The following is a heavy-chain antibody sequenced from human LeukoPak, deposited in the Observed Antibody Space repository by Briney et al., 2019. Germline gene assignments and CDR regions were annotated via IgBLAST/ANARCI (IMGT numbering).Heavy chain of an antibody. CDR3: ARELVKKAGFVP. J-gene: IGHJ5*02. CDR2: IHQDGRVK. D-gene: IGHD2-21*01. V-gene: IGHV3-7*04. CDR1: GFTFTNYW. Sequence: GGSLRLACAASGFTFTNYWMRWVRQAPGRGLEWVANIHQDGRVKYYVDSVKGRFTISRDNAKNSLSLQMNSLRVEDTAVYYCARELVKKAGFVPWGQGTLVTVSS.